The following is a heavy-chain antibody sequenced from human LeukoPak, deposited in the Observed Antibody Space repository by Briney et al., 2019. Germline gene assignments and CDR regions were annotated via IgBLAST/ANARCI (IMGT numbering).Heavy chain of an antibody. CDR1: GFTFSRYS. J-gene: IGHJ5*02. V-gene: IGHV3-48*02. CDR3: ARDVSGGSCYLGCWFDP. Sequence: GGSLRLSCAASGFTFSRYSMNWVRQAPGKGLEWVSYISSSSSTISYADSVKGRFTISKDNAKNSLYLQMNSLRDEDTAVYYCARDVSGGSCYLGCWFDPWGQGTLVTVSS. D-gene: IGHD2-15*01. CDR2: ISSSSSTI.